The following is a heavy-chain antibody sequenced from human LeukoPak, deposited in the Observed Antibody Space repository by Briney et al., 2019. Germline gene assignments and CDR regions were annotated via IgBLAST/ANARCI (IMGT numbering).Heavy chain of an antibody. V-gene: IGHV4-31*03. Sequence: SQTLSLTCTVSGGSISSGGYYWSWIRQHPGKGLEWIGYIYYSGSTNYNPSLKSRVTISVDTSKNQFSLKLSSVTAADTAVYYCARKYLGYCSSTSCYTNWFDPWGQGTLVTVSS. CDR3: ARKYLGYCSSTSCYTNWFDP. J-gene: IGHJ5*02. CDR2: IYYSGST. D-gene: IGHD2-2*02. CDR1: GGSISSGGYY.